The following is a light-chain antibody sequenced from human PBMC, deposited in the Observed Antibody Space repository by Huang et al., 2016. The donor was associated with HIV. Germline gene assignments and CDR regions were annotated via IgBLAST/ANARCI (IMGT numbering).Light chain of an antibody. V-gene: IGKV3-15*01. CDR2: SAS. Sequence: EIVMTQSPALSVSPGERATLSCGASQSVGSKLAWYQQKAGQAPRLLFFSASTRAAGIPARFSGSGSGTEFTLTISSLQSEDLAVYYCQQYNDWPFTFGQGTKVET. CDR1: QSVGSK. CDR3: QQYNDWPFT. J-gene: IGKJ2*01.